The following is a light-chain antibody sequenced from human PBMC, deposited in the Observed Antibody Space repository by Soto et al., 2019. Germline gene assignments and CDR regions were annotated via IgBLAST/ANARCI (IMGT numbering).Light chain of an antibody. CDR1: QSVTSNY. CDR2: GAS. Sequence: IVLTQSPGTLSLSPGESATLSCRASQSVTSNYLAWYQQKPGQAPSLLIYGASIRATGIPDTVSGSGSGTDFTLTISRLEPEDVAVYYCQQYGSSPGTFGQGTKVEIK. J-gene: IGKJ1*01. CDR3: QQYGSSPGT. V-gene: IGKV3-20*01.